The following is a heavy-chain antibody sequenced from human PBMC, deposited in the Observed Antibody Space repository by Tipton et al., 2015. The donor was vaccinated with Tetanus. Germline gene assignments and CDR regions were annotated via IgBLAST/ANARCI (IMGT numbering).Heavy chain of an antibody. CDR3: ARHQSGYFTPFDY. V-gene: IGHV4-39*01. CDR1: GGSIRGGTFY. D-gene: IGHD3-3*01. J-gene: IGHJ4*02. Sequence: TLSLTCTVSGGSIRGGTFYWGWIRQPPGKGLEWTGSIYESGDTYYIPSLKSRVTISVDTSKNQFSLNLNSMAAADTGVYYCARHQSGYFTPFDYWGQGNLVTVSS. CDR2: IYESGDT.